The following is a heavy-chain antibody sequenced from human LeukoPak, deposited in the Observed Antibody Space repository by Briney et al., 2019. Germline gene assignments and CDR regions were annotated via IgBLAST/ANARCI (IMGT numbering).Heavy chain of an antibody. V-gene: IGHV3-30-3*01. D-gene: IGHD5-18*01. J-gene: IGHJ5*02. CDR2: ISYDGSNK. Sequence: GRSLRLSCAASGFTLSSYAMHWVRQAPGKGLEWVAVISYDGSNKYYADSVKGRFTISRDNSKNTLYLRMNSLRADDTAVYYCARHRGYTSDWFDPWGQGTLVTVSS. CDR1: GFTLSSYA. CDR3: ARHRGYTSDWFDP.